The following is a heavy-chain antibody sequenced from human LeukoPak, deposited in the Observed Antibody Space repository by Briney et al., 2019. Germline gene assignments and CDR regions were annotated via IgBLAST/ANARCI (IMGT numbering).Heavy chain of an antibody. J-gene: IGHJ4*02. V-gene: IGHV3-7*01. CDR1: GFTFSSYW. Sequence: GGSLRLSCAASGFTFSSYWMSWVRQAPGKGLEWVANIKQDGSEKYYVDSVKGRFTISGDNAKNSLYLQMNSLRAEDTAVYYCAREEYYDFWSGYSEFDYWGQGTLVTVSS. CDR3: AREEYYDFWSGYSEFDY. CDR2: IKQDGSEK. D-gene: IGHD3-3*01.